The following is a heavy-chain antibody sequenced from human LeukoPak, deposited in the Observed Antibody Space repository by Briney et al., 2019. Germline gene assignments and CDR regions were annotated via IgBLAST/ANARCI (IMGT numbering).Heavy chain of an antibody. CDR1: GFTFTKYA. Sequence: QTGGSLRLSCAASGFTFTKYALNWVRQAPGKGLEWVSAISGSGGSTYYADSVKGRFTISRDNSKNTLYLQMNSLRAEDTAVYYCAKDLRKPIIAVAGPDAFDIWGQGTMVTISS. V-gene: IGHV3-23*01. CDR2: ISGSGGST. D-gene: IGHD6-19*01. J-gene: IGHJ3*02. CDR3: AKDLRKPIIAVAGPDAFDI.